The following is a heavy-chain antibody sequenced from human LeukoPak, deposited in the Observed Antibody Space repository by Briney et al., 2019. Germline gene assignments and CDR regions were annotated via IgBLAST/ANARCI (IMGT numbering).Heavy chain of an antibody. J-gene: IGHJ6*03. D-gene: IGHD3-10*01. CDR1: GGSFSGYY. V-gene: IGHV4-34*01. Sequence: PSETLSLTCAVYGGSFSGYYWSWIRQPPGKGLEWLGEINHSRSTNYNPSLKRRVTISVDTSKNQFSLKLSSVTAADTAVYYCARSTYYYHSGSYSMDVWGKGTTVTISS. CDR3: ARSTYYYHSGSYSMDV. CDR2: INHSRST.